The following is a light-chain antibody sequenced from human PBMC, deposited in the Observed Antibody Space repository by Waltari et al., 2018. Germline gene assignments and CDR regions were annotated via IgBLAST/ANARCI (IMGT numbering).Light chain of an antibody. CDR1: QSVNSY. Sequence: EIVLTQSPATLFLSPGERATLSCRARQSVNSYLAWYQQKPGQTPRLLIYDASNRATGIPARFSGSGSETDFTLTISSLEPEYFAVYYCQQRSYWPPTFGGGTKVEIK. V-gene: IGKV3-11*01. CDR3: QQRSYWPPT. CDR2: DAS. J-gene: IGKJ4*01.